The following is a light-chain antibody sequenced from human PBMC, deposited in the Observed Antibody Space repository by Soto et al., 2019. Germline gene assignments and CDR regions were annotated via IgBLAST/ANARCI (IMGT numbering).Light chain of an antibody. CDR1: QSVSYY. Sequence: EIVVTQSPGTLSLSPGERATLSCRASQSVSYYLAWYQQKPGQAPRLLIYDASSRATGVPDRFSGSGSGTDFTLTISRLEAEDFVMYYCQQYGSSPITFGQGTRPEI. CDR3: QQYGSSPIT. J-gene: IGKJ5*01. V-gene: IGKV3-20*01. CDR2: DAS.